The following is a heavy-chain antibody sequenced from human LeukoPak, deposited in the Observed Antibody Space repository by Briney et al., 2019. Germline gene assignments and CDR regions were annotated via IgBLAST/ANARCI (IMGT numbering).Heavy chain of an antibody. CDR3: ARGSGWFLH. J-gene: IGHJ4*02. V-gene: IGHV4-39*07. CDR2: IYHSGST. D-gene: IGHD6-19*01. Sequence: SETLSLTCIVSGGSIISTSYYWGWIRQPPGEGLDWIGSIYHSGSTYYNPSLKSRLTLSVDTSKNQFSLKLSSVTAADTAVYYCARGSGWFLHWGQGTLVTVSS. CDR1: GGSIISTSYY.